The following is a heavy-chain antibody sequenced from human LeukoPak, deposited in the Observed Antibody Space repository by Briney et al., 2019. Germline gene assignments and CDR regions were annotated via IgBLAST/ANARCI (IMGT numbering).Heavy chain of an antibody. V-gene: IGHV3-23*01. J-gene: IGHJ4*02. D-gene: IGHD4-17*01. CDR2: ISGSGGST. CDR1: GFTFSSYA. Sequence: GGSLRLSCAASGFTFSSYAMSWVRQAPGKGLEWVSAISGSGGSTYYADSVKGRFTISRDNSKNTLYLQMNRLRAEDTAVYYCAKAISDSGDLFYWGQGTLVTVSS. CDR3: AKAISDSGDLFY.